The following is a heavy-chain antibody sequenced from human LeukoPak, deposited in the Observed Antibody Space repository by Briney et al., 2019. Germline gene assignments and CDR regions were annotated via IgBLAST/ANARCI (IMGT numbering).Heavy chain of an antibody. D-gene: IGHD6-13*01. CDR1: GFTFSSYA. J-gene: IGHJ4*02. CDR2: ISYDGSNK. V-gene: IGHV3-30*01. CDR3: ARDRLDWLGIAAADAFDY. Sequence: GGSLRLSCAASGFTFSSYAMHWVRQAPGKGLEWVAVISYDGSNKYYADSVKGRFTIPRDNSKNTLYLQMNSLRAEDTAVYYCARDRLDWLGIAAADAFDYWGQGTLVTVSS.